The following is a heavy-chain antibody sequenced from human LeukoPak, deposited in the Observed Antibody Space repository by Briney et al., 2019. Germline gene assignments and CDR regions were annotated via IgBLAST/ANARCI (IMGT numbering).Heavy chain of an antibody. Sequence: PGGSLRLSCAASGFTFSSYGMHWVRQAPGKGLEWVAVISYDGSNKYYADSVKGRFTISRDNPKNTLYLQMNSLRPDDTALYHCAATGSAWYESYYYYMDVWGKGTTVIVSS. CDR3: AATGSAWYESYYYYMDV. CDR1: GFTFSSYG. J-gene: IGHJ6*03. CDR2: ISYDGSNK. V-gene: IGHV3-30*03. D-gene: IGHD6-19*01.